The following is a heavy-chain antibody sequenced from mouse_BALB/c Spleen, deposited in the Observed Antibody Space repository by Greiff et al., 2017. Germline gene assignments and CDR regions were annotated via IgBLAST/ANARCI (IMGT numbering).Heavy chain of an antibody. CDR3: ARDQRYGSSYGSMDY. D-gene: IGHD1-1*01. Sequence: EVMLVESGGGLVKPGGSLKLSCAASGFTFSDYYMYWVRQIPEKRLEWVATICDGGSYTYYPDSVKGKFTITRDNATSNVYLQMSSLKSEDTAMYYCARDQRYGSSYGSMDYWGQGTSVTVSS. V-gene: IGHV5-4*02. CDR1: GFTFSDYY. J-gene: IGHJ4*01. CDR2: ICDGGSYT.